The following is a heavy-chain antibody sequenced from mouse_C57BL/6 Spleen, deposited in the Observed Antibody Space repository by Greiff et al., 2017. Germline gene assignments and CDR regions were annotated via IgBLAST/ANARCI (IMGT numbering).Heavy chain of an antibody. CDR2: ILPGRGST. Sequence: VQLVESGAELMKPGASVKLSCKASGYTFTGYWIEWVKQRPGHGLEWIGEILPGRGSTNYNEKFKGKATFTADTSSNTAYMQLSSLTTEDTAIYYCAKAAQVAWCAYWGQGTLVTVAA. J-gene: IGHJ3*01. CDR1: GYTFTGYW. D-gene: IGHD3-2*02. CDR3: AKAAQVAWCAY. V-gene: IGHV1-9*01.